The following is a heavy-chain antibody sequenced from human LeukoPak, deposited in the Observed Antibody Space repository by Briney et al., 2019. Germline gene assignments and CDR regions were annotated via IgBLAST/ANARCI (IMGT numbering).Heavy chain of an antibody. Sequence: SQTLSLTCTVSGGSISSGGYYWNWIRQHPGKGLEWIGYIYYTGSTYYSPSLKSRVTISVDTSKNQFSLKLSSVTAADTAVYYCESNQLLPYYFDYWGQGTLVTVSS. J-gene: IGHJ4*02. D-gene: IGHD3-22*01. CDR3: ESNQLLPYYFDY. CDR2: IYYTGST. V-gene: IGHV4-31*03. CDR1: GGSISSGGYY.